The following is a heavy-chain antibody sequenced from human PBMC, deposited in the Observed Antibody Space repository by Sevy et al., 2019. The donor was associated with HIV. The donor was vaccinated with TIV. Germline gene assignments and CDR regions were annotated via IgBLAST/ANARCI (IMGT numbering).Heavy chain of an antibody. CDR2: IKQDGRVK. Sequence: GGSLRLSCAASGFSLNSYWMSWVRQAPGKGLEWVANIKQDGRVKYYVDSVKGRFTISGDNARNLLYLQMNSLRAEDTALYYCVRAIAADGSFWGQGTLVTVSS. CDR1: GFSLNSYW. CDR3: VRAIAADGSF. J-gene: IGHJ4*02. V-gene: IGHV3-7*01. D-gene: IGHD6-13*01.